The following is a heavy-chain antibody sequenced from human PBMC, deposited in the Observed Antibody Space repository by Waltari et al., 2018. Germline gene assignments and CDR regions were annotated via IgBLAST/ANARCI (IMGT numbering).Heavy chain of an antibody. V-gene: IGHV3-30*01. CDR1: GFTFSSYA. CDR3: ARAGGDI. Sequence: QVQLVESGGGVVQPGRSLRLSCAASGFTFSSYAMHWVRQAPGKGLEWVAVISYDGSNKYYADSVKGRFTISRDNSKNTLYLQMNSLRAEDTAVYYCARAGGDIWGQGTMVTVSS. J-gene: IGHJ3*02. CDR2: ISYDGSNK.